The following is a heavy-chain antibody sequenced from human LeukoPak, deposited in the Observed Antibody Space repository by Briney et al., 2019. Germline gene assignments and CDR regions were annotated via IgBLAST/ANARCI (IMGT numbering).Heavy chain of an antibody. D-gene: IGHD3-3*01. CDR1: GGSISSGGYY. J-gene: IGHJ6*02. Sequence: PSETLSLTCTVSGGSISSGGYYWSWIRQHPGKGLEWIGYIYYSGSTYYNPSLKSRVTISVDTSKNQFSLKLSSVTAADTAVYYCARWDDYDFWSGYSTNGNYYYGMDVWGQGTTVTVSS. CDR2: IYYSGST. V-gene: IGHV4-31*03. CDR3: ARWDDYDFWSGYSTNGNYYYGMDV.